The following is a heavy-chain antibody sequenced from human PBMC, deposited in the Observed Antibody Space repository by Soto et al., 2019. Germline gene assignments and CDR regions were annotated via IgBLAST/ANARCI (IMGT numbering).Heavy chain of an antibody. V-gene: IGHV3-30-3*01. CDR3: ASRNSHSSGLAY. CDR2: TSYDGSNT. Sequence: QVQLVESGGGVVQPGRSLRLSCAASGFTLSNYAMYWVRQAPGKGLEWVAVTSYDGSNTYYADSVKGRFTISRDNSKNTLYLQMNSLRAEDKAVWYCASRNSHSSGLAYWGQGTPVTVSS. J-gene: IGHJ4*02. D-gene: IGHD3-22*01. CDR1: GFTLSNYA.